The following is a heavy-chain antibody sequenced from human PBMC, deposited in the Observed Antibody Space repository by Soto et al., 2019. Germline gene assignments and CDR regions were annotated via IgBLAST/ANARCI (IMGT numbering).Heavy chain of an antibody. CDR2: IYYSGST. CDR1: GGSISSSSYY. Sequence: QLQLQESGPGLVKPSETLSLTCTVSGGSISSSSYYWGWIRQPPGKGLEWIGSIYYSGSTYYNPSRKSRVTISVDTSKNQFSLKLSSVTAADTAVYYCARRRRFGELLTIDWGQGTLVTVSS. J-gene: IGHJ4*02. V-gene: IGHV4-39*01. CDR3: ARRRRFGELLTID. D-gene: IGHD3-10*01.